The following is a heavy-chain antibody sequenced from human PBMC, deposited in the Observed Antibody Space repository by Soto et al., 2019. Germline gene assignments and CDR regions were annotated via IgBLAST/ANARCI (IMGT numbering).Heavy chain of an antibody. V-gene: IGHV1-18*01. J-gene: IGHJ5*02. CDR3: ARVQDIVVVVAARLDWFDP. CDR2: ISAYNGNT. D-gene: IGHD2-15*01. Sequence: QVQLVQSGAEVKKPGASVKVSCKASGYTFTSYGISWVRQAPGQGLEWMGWISAYNGNTNYAQKLQGRVTTTTDTTTSTAYMELRSLRSDDTAVYYCARVQDIVVVVAARLDWFDPWGQGTLVTVSS. CDR1: GYTFTSYG.